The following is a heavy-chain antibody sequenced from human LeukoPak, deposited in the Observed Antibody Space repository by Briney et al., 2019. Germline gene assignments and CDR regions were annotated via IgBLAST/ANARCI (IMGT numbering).Heavy chain of an antibody. V-gene: IGHV4-31*03. CDR3: ARLASGSYGPLTPFDY. D-gene: IGHD1-26*01. CDR2: IYYSGST. CDR1: GGSISSGGYY. Sequence: ASQTLSLTCTVSGGSISSGGYYWNWIRQHPGKGLEWIGYIYYSGSTNYNPSLKSRVTISVDTSKNQFSLRLSSVTAADTAVYYSARLASGSYGPLTPFDYWGQGTLVTVSS. J-gene: IGHJ4*02.